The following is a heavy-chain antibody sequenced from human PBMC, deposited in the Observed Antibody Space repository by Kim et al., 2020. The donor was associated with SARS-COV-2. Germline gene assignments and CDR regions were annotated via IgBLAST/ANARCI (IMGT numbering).Heavy chain of an antibody. J-gene: IGHJ6*02. CDR1: GGTFSSYA. Sequence: SVKVSCKASGGTFSSYAISWVRQAPGQGLEWMGRIIPILGIANYAQKFQGRVTITADKSTSTAYMELSSLRSEDTAVYYCARDKYQLLSKGVYYYYGMDVWGQGTTVTVSS. CDR2: IIPILGIA. D-gene: IGHD2-2*01. V-gene: IGHV1-69*04. CDR3: ARDKYQLLSKGVYYYYGMDV.